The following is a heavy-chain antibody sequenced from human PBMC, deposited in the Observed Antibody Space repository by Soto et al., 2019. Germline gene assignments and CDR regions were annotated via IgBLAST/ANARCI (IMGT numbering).Heavy chain of an antibody. V-gene: IGHV4-4*02. Sequence: SETLSLTCTVSGDSISSNNWWNWIRQSPGKGLEWIGEIYHSGTTNYNPSLKSRVTISVDTSKNQFSLKLSSVTAADTAVYYCARAPRGNYGYPSYFDYWGQGTLVTVSS. D-gene: IGHD3-10*01. CDR3: ARAPRGNYGYPSYFDY. J-gene: IGHJ4*02. CDR2: IYHSGTT. CDR1: GDSISSNNW.